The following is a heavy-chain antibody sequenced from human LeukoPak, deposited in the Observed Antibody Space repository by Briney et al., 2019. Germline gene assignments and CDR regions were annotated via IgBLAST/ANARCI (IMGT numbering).Heavy chain of an antibody. CDR1: GGSISSYY. D-gene: IGHD6-13*01. V-gene: IGHV4-59*08. J-gene: IGHJ3*02. CDR2: IYYSGST. CDR3: ARSGEASWYGQAFDI. Sequence: SETLSLTCTVSGGSISSYYWSWIRQPPGKGLEWIGYIYYSGSTNYNPSLKSRVTISVDTSKNQFSLKLSSVTAADTAVYYCARSGEASWYGQAFDIWGQGTMVTVSS.